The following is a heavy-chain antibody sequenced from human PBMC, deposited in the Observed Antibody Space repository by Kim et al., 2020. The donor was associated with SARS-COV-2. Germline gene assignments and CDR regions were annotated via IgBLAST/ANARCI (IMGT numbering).Heavy chain of an antibody. CDR3: ASVRSVISSSWSHYYYYG. Sequence: GGSLRLSCAASGFTFSSYAMHWVRQAPGKGLEWVAVISYDGSNKYYADSVKGRFTISRDNSKNTLYLQMNSLRAEDTAVYYCASVRSVISSSWSHYYYYG. CDR2: ISYDGSNK. V-gene: IGHV3-30-3*01. CDR1: GFTFSSYA. J-gene: IGHJ6*01. D-gene: IGHD6-13*01.